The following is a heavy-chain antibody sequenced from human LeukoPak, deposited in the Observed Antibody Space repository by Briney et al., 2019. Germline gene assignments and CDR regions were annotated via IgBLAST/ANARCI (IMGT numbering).Heavy chain of an antibody. J-gene: IGHJ5*02. V-gene: IGHV4-59*01. Sequence: PSETLSLTCTVSGGSISSYYWSWIRQPPGKGLEWIGYIYYSGSTNYKHSLKSRVTISVDTSKNQFSLELSSVTAADPAVYYCAREVGWKLQPLFDLWGEGTLVTVSS. CDR3: AREVGWKLQPLFDL. CDR1: GGSISSYY. D-gene: IGHD2-15*01. CDR2: IYYSGST.